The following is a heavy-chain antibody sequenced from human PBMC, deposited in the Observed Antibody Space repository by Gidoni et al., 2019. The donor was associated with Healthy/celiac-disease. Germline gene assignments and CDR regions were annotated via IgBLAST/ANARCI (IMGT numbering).Heavy chain of an antibody. Sequence: QVQLVQSGAEVKKPGSSVKVSCKAAGRTIGSYAISWVRQAPGQGLEWRGGIIPIFGTANYAQKFQGRVTITAEESTSTGYMERSSLRPEDTAVYYCARDSAMAKSDAFDIWGQGTMVTVSS. V-gene: IGHV1-69*01. CDR3: ARDSAMAKSDAFDI. CDR2: IIPIFGTA. D-gene: IGHD5-18*01. J-gene: IGHJ3*02. CDR1: GRTIGSYA.